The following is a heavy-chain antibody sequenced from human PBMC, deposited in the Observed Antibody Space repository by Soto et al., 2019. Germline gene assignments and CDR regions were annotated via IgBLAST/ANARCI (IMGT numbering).Heavy chain of an antibody. CDR1: GFTFSSSW. CDR2: IKEDGSEK. D-gene: IGHD5-18*01. Sequence: EVQLVESGGGLVQPGGSLRLSWAASGFTFSSSWMNWVRQATGKGLEWVAGIKEDGSEKYYVDIVKGRFTISRDNVENSLYLQMNSLRGEDSAVYFCARDRGYSSYDYWGLGTLVTVSS. J-gene: IGHJ4*02. V-gene: IGHV3-7*01. CDR3: ARDRGYSSYDY.